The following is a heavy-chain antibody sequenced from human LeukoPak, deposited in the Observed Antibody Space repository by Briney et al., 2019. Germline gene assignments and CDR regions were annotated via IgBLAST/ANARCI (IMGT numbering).Heavy chain of an antibody. CDR2: ISAYNGNT. CDR3: ARDVYYYDSNGYSAEFDY. Sequence: ASVKVSCKASGYTFTSYGISWVRQAPGQGLEWMGWISAYNGNTNYAQKLQGRVTMTTDTSTSTAYMELRSLRSDDTAVYYCARDVYYYDSNGYSAEFDYWGQGTLVTVSS. D-gene: IGHD3-22*01. CDR1: GYTFTSYG. J-gene: IGHJ4*02. V-gene: IGHV1-18*01.